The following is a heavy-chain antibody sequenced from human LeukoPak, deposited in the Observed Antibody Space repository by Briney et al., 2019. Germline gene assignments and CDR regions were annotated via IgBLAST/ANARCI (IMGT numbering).Heavy chain of an antibody. D-gene: IGHD6-13*01. V-gene: IGHV3-7*01. CDR3: ARSRYYFDY. J-gene: IGHJ4*02. CDR1: GFTFSSYG. Sequence: GGSLRLSCAASGFTFSSYGMNWVRQAPGKGLECVANINQDGSDKYYVDSVKGRFTISRDNTKNSLYLQMNSLRAEDTAVYYCARSRYYFDYWGQGTLVTVSS. CDR2: INQDGSDK.